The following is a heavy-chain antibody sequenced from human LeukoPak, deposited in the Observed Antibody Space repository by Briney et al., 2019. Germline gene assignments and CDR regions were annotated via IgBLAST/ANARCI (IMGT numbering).Heavy chain of an antibody. CDR1: GFTFRGYW. CDR3: ARMLPGGWAFDY. CDR2: IHSDGSRT. D-gene: IGHD6-19*01. Sequence: PGGSLRLSCAASGFTFRGYWMHWVRQVPGKGLVWVSRIHSDGSRTTYADSVRGRFTISRDNSKNTLYLQMNSLRAEDTAVYSCARMLPGGWAFDYWGQGTLVTVSS. J-gene: IGHJ4*02. V-gene: IGHV3-74*01.